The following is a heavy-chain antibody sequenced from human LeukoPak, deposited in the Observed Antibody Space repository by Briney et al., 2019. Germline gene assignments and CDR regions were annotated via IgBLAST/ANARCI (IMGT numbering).Heavy chain of an antibody. D-gene: IGHD2-2*02. Sequence: SETLSLTCTVSGGSISSGSYYWSWIRQPAGKGLEWIGRIYTSGSTNYNPSLKSRVTISVDTSKNQFSLKLSSVTAADTAVYYCARRYCSSTSCYTDDAFDIWGQGTMVTVSS. V-gene: IGHV4-61*02. CDR3: ARRYCSSTSCYTDDAFDI. CDR1: GGSISSGSYY. J-gene: IGHJ3*02. CDR2: IYTSGST.